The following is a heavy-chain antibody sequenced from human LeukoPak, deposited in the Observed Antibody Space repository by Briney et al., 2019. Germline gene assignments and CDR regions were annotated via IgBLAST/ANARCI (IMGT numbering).Heavy chain of an antibody. D-gene: IGHD3-9*01. CDR3: ARGPPVVYDVLTGYYRFDY. CDR1: GGSFNGYY. Sequence: PSETLLVTCAVHGGSFNGYYWSWIRQPPGKGLEWIGEINDSRSTKYNPSLKSRVTISVDTSKNQFSLKLNSVTAADTAVYYCARGPPVVYDVLTGYYRFDYWGQGTLVTVSS. CDR2: INDSRST. V-gene: IGHV4-34*01. J-gene: IGHJ4*02.